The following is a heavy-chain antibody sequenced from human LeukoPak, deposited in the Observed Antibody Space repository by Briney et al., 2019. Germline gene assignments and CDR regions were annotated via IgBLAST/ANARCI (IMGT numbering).Heavy chain of an antibody. CDR2: IYYSGST. Sequence: SETLSLTCTVSGGSISSGGYYWSWIRQHPGRGLEWIGYIYYSGSTYYNPSLKSRVTISVDTSKNQFSLKLSSVTAADTAVYYCARAFGYQLLSEHFEDYYYYMDVWGKGTTVTVSS. CDR3: ARAFGYQLLSEHFEDYYYYMDV. V-gene: IGHV4-31*03. D-gene: IGHD2-2*01. J-gene: IGHJ6*03. CDR1: GGSISSGGYY.